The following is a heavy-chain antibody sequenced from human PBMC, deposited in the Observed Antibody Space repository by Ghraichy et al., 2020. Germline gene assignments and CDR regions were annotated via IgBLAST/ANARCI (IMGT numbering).Heavy chain of an antibody. CDR2: IRRDGGEE. CDR1: GFTFSRYW. V-gene: IGHV3-7*01. D-gene: IGHD2-15*01. J-gene: IGHJ4*02. Sequence: GGSLRLSCAASGFTFSRYWMSWVRQAPGEGLEWVANIRRDGGEEYYVESVKGQFTISRDNAKNSLYLQMNSLRAEDTAVYYCARVGCIGGGCYPPHYFDFWGQGTLVTVSS. CDR3: ARVGCIGGGCYPPHYFDF.